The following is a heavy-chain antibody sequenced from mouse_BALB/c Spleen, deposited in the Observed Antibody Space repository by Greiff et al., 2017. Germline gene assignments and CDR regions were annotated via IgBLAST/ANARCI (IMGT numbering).Heavy chain of an antibody. CDR3: ASTVVATYYYAMDY. J-gene: IGHJ4*01. Sequence: EVKLEESGPGLVKPSQSLSLTCTVTGYSITSDYAWNWIRQFPGNKLEWMGYISYSGSTSYNPSLKSRISITRDTSKNQFFLQLNSVTTEDTATYYCASTVVATYYYAMDYWGQGTSVTVSS. V-gene: IGHV3-2*02. CDR2: ISYSGST. CDR1: GYSITSDYA. D-gene: IGHD1-1*01.